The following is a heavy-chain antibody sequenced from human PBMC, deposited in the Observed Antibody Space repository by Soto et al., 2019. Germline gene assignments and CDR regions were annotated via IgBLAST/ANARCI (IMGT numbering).Heavy chain of an antibody. D-gene: IGHD3-10*01. CDR2: ISYSGST. CDR3: ARDSAQYDSETYEGGYYYIDS. V-gene: IGHV4-34*01. J-gene: IGHJ4*02. CDR1: GGSFSGYY. Sequence: SETLALTCAVYGGSFSGYYWTWIRQSPGKGLEWIGQISYSGSTNYNPSLKSRVFISIGTSNNQFFLELTSVTAADTAVYYCARDSAQYDSETYEGGYYYIDSWGQGTPGSGAS.